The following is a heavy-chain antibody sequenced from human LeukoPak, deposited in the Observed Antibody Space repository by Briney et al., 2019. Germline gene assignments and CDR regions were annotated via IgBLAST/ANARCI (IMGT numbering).Heavy chain of an antibody. CDR1: GGSISSYY. D-gene: IGHD3-9*01. CDR2: IYTSGST. J-gene: IGHJ3*02. Sequence: SETLSLTGTVSGGSISSYYWSWIRQPAGKGLEWIGRIYTSGSTNYNPSLKSRVTMSVDTSKNQFSLKLSSVTAADTAVYYCARDYDILTGYYGGDAFDIWGQGTMVTVSS. CDR3: ARDYDILTGYYGGDAFDI. V-gene: IGHV4-4*07.